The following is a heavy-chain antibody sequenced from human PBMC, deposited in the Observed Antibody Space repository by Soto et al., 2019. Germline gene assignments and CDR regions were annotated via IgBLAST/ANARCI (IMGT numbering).Heavy chain of an antibody. D-gene: IGHD3-10*01. J-gene: IGHJ5*02. V-gene: IGHV4-59*13. CDR3: ARAQPFEFHNWFDP. CDR1: GGSISSYY. Sequence: QVQLQESGPGLVKSSETLSLTCTVTGGSISSYYWSWIRRPPGKGLEWIGHIYDRGSTNYNPSLESRVTISLDTATNQSPLKFSSVTAADTAVYYCARAQPFEFHNWFDPWGQGTLGSVSA. CDR2: IYDRGST.